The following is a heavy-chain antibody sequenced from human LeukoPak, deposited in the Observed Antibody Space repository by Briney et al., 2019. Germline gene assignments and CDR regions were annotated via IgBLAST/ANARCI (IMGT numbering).Heavy chain of an antibody. CDR2: ISSSSSYI. J-gene: IGHJ4*02. V-gene: IGHV3-21*01. CDR1: GFTFNNAW. Sequence: GGSLRLSCAASGFTFNNAWMSWVRLAPGKGLEWVSSISSSSSYIYYADSVKGRFTISRDNAKNSLYLQMNSLRAEDTAVYYCARGMTTLVTPNFDYWGQGTLVTVSS. D-gene: IGHD4-23*01. CDR3: ARGMTTLVTPNFDY.